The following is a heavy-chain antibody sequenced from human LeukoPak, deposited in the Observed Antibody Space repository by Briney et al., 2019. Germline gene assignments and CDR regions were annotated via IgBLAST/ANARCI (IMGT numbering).Heavy chain of an antibody. J-gene: IGHJ5*01. CDR2: INSDGSST. V-gene: IGHV3-74*01. CDR1: GFTFSSYW. CDR3: TRDRS. Sequence: GGSLRLSCAASGFTFSSYWMHWVRQAPGKGLVWVSRINSDGSSTSYADSVKDRFTISRDNAKNSLHLQIDSLRVEDTAVYYCTRDRSWGQGTLVTGSS.